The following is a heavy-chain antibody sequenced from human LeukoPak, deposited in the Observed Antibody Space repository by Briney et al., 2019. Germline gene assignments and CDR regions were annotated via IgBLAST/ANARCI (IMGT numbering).Heavy chain of an antibody. CDR3: ARIRVDTAMVYYYCGMDV. V-gene: IGHV2-70*01. J-gene: IGHJ6*04. CDR2: IDWDDDK. CDR1: GFSLSTSGMC. Sequence: SGPTLVNPTQTLTLTCTFSGFSLSTSGMCVSWIRQPPGKALEWLALIDWDDDKYYSTSLKTRLTISKDTSKNQVVLTMTNMDPVDTATYYCARIRVDTAMVYYYCGMDVWGKGTTVTVSS. D-gene: IGHD5-18*01.